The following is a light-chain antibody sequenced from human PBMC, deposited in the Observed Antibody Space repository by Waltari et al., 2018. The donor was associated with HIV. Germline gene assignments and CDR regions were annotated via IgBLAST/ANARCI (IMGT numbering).Light chain of an antibody. J-gene: IGKJ4*02. CDR1: QSLVHSNGDTY. CDR2: KVS. Sequence: EVGLHQSPLSLAVRLGQSASISCKSSQSLVHSNGDTYFHWFHQRPGQSPRRLIYKVSNRDSGVPERFTGTGSGSQFTLKISAVAAEDVGIYFCVQGTYWPPTFGGGTKVEVK. CDR3: VQGTYWPPT. V-gene: IGKV2-30*02.